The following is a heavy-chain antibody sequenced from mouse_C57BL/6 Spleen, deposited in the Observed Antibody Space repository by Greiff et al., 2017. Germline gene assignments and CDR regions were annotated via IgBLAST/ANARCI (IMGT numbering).Heavy chain of an antibody. V-gene: IGHV10-3*01. J-gene: IGHJ4*01. CDR1: GFTFNTYA. CDR3: VRDRGYYDYYAMDY. D-gene: IGHD2-3*01. CDR2: IRSKSSNYAT. Sequence: DVQLVESGGGLVQPKGSLKLSCAASGFTFNTYAMHWVRQAPGKGLEWVARIRSKSSNYATYYADSVKDRFTISRDDSQSMLYLQMNNLKTEDTAMYYCVRDRGYYDYYAMDYWGQGTSVTVSS.